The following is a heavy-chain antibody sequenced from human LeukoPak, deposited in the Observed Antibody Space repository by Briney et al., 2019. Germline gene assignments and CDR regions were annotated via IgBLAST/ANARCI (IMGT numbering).Heavy chain of an antibody. J-gene: IGHJ4*02. D-gene: IGHD3-22*01. V-gene: IGHV3-23*01. Sequence: GGSLRLSCAASGFTFSSYAMSWVRQAPGKGLEWVSAISGSGGSTYYADSVKGRFTISRDNPKNTLYLQMNSLRAEDTAVYYCARRRTYYYDSSGYYYYFDYWGQGTLVTVSS. CDR1: GFTFSSYA. CDR2: ISGSGGST. CDR3: ARRRTYYYDSSGYYYYFDY.